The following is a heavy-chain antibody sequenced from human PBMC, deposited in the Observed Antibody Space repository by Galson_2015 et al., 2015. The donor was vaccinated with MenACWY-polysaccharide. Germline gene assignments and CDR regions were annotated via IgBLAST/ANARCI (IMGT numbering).Heavy chain of an antibody. Sequence: SLRLSCAASEFTVSSNYMSWVRQAPEKGLEWVSIIYSGGNTYYADSVKGRFTISRDESKNTLYLQMNSLRAEDTAVYYCASMKVTGTPGVDAFDIWGQGTMVTVSS. V-gene: IGHV3-53*01. CDR3: ASMKVTGTPGVDAFDI. CDR1: EFTVSSNY. J-gene: IGHJ3*02. CDR2: IYSGGNT. D-gene: IGHD1-7*01.